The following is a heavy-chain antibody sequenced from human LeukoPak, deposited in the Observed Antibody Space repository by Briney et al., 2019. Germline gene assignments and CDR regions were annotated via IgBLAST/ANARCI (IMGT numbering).Heavy chain of an antibody. V-gene: IGHV1-18*01. Sequence: ASVKVSCKASGGTFSSYAITWVRQAPGQGLEWKGWISAYNTNTNYAQKLQGRVTMTTDTSTSTAYMELRSLRSDDTAVYYCARVVLDHYYDSSGYLGTLDYWGQGTLVTVSS. CDR2: ISAYNTNT. D-gene: IGHD3-22*01. CDR1: GGTFSSYA. CDR3: ARVVLDHYYDSSGYLGTLDY. J-gene: IGHJ4*02.